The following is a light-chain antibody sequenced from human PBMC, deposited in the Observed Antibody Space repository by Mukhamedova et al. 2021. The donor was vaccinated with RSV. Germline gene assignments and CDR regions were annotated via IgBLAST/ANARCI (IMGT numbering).Light chain of an antibody. Sequence: WYQRRVHGTAPRILIFATSNLETGVPSRFSGSGFGTDFTLTISSLHPEDFATYYCQQSYRQFSFGQGTRV. V-gene: IGKV1-39*01. J-gene: IGKJ1*01. CDR2: ATS. CDR3: QQSYRQFS.